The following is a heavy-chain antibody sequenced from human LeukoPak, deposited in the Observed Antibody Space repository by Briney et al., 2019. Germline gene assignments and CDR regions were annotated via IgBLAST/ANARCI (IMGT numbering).Heavy chain of an antibody. D-gene: IGHD3-16*01. J-gene: IGHJ4*02. CDR3: AREARFGWDYFDS. CDR2: IFYGGGT. CDR1: GDSFSDHY. V-gene: IGHV4-59*11. Sequence: SETLSLTCTVSGDSFSDHYWSWIRQPPGKGLEWIGYIFYGGGTNYNPSLQSRVTISIDTSKNRFTLRLSSVTAADTAVYYCAREARFGWDYFDSWGQGTLVIVSS.